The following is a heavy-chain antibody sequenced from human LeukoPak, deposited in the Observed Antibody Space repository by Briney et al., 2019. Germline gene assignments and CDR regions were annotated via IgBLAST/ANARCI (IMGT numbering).Heavy chain of an antibody. Sequence: PGGSLRLSCAASGFTFSSYAMSWVRQAPGKGLEWVSGISGSGGSTYYTDSVKGRFTISRDNSKNTLYLQMNSLRVEDTAVYYCAKRGCDTNGCPYYFDCWGQGTLVTVSS. CDR2: ISGSGGST. J-gene: IGHJ4*02. D-gene: IGHD2-8*01. CDR3: AKRGCDTNGCPYYFDC. V-gene: IGHV3-23*01. CDR1: GFTFSSYA.